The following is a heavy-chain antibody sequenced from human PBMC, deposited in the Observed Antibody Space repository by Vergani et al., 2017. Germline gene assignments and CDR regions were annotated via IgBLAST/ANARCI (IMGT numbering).Heavy chain of an antibody. CDR3: ARDVRDFGDLYYYCYYMDV. J-gene: IGHJ6*03. D-gene: IGHD3-3*01. CDR2: IRSKAYGGTT. Sequence: EVQLVESGGGLVKPGRSLRLSCTASGFTFGDYAMSWFRQAPGQGLEWVGFIRSKAYGGTTEYAASVKGRFTISRDDSKSIAYLQMNSLKTEDTAVYYCARDVRDFGDLYYYCYYMDVWGKGTTVTVSS. V-gene: IGHV3-49*05. CDR1: GFTFGDYA.